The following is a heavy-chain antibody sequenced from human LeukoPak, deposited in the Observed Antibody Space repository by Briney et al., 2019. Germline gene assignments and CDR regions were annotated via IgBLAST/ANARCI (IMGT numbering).Heavy chain of an antibody. CDR3: ARLDSSGPNDY. CDR2: INHSGST. Sequence: PSETLSLTCAVYGGSFSGYYWSWIRQPPGKGLEWIGEINHSGSTYYNPSLKSRVTISVDTSKNQFSLELTSVTAADTAVYYCARLDSSGPNDYWGQGTLVIVSS. J-gene: IGHJ4*02. D-gene: IGHD6-19*01. V-gene: IGHV4-34*01. CDR1: GGSFSGYY.